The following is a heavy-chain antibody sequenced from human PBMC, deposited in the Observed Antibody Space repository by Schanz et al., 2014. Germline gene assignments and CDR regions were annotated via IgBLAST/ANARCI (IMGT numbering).Heavy chain of an antibody. CDR1: GGTFTSYA. V-gene: IGHV1-69*04. CDR2: IIPIVDIT. D-gene: IGHD6-6*01. Sequence: QVQLVQSGAEVRKPGSSVRVSCKASGGTFTSYAFSWVRQAPGQGLEWMGRIIPIVDITNYAQKFLGRVTITADKSTSTAYMELSRLRSDDTAVYYCARAGQDFEYSSLSPIWYFDLWGRGTLVTVSS. CDR3: ARAGQDFEYSSLSPIWYFDL. J-gene: IGHJ2*01.